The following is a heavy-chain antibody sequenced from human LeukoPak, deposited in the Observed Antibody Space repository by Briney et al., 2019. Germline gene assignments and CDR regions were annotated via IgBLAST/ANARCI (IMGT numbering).Heavy chain of an antibody. CDR3: ARDTKDY. Sequence: GSLRLSCAASGFTFSSYEMNWVRQAPGKGLEWISYITTTGDRVEYADSVKGRFTISRDNAKNSLYLEMNSLRAEDTGVYFCARDTKDYWGQGSLV. J-gene: IGHJ4*02. CDR2: ITTTGDRV. V-gene: IGHV3-48*03. CDR1: GFTFSSYE. D-gene: IGHD2-2*01.